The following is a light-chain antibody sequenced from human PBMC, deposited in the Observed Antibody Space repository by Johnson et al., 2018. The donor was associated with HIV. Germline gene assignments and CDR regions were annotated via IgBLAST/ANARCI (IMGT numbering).Light chain of an antibody. CDR2: DNN. CDR3: GRWDDSLRAGF. Sequence: QSVLTQPPSVSAAPGQKVTISCSGSSSNIGNNYVSWYQQLPGTAPKLLIYDNNKRPSGIPDRFSGSKSGTSATLGITGLQTGDEADYYCGRWDDSLRAGFFGTGTKVTVL. J-gene: IGLJ1*01. CDR1: SSNIGNNY. V-gene: IGLV1-51*01.